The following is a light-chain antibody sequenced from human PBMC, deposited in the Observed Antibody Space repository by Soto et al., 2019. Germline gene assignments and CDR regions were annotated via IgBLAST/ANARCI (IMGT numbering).Light chain of an antibody. Sequence: EIVLTQSPATLSLSPGDRATLSCRASQSVRSYLAWYQQKPGQAPRLLIYDASNRATGIPARFSGSGSGTDFTLTITTLEPEDVAVYYCQQRSNWPSTFGGGTKVEIK. CDR1: QSVRSY. V-gene: IGKV3-11*01. CDR2: DAS. CDR3: QQRSNWPST. J-gene: IGKJ4*02.